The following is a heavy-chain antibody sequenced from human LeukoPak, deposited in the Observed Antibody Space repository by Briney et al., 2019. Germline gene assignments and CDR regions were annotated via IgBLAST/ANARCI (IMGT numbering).Heavy chain of an antibody. CDR2: ISGSGGST. CDR1: GFTFSSYA. D-gene: IGHD1-26*01. J-gene: IGHJ4*02. V-gene: IGHV3-23*01. Sequence: PGGSLRLSCAASGFTFSSYAMSWVRQAPGKGLEWVSAISGSGGSTYYADSVKGRFTISRDNSKNTLYLQMSSLRAEDTAVYYCAKDRRFIVGATPDFWGQGTLVTVSS. CDR3: AKDRRFIVGATPDF.